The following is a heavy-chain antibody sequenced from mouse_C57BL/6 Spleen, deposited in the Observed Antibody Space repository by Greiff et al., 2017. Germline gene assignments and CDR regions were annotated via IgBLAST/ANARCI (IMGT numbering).Heavy chain of an antibody. J-gene: IGHJ1*03. D-gene: IGHD3-1*01. V-gene: IGHV1-22*01. CDR3: ARHREWYFEV. Sequence: VQLQQSGPELVKPGASVTMSCKASGYTFTDYNMHWVKPSHGKSLEWIGYINPNNGGTSYNQTFKGKATLTVNKSSSTAYMELRSLTSEDSAVYNSARHREWYFEVWGTGTTVTVSS. CDR1: GYTFTDYN. CDR2: INPNNGGT.